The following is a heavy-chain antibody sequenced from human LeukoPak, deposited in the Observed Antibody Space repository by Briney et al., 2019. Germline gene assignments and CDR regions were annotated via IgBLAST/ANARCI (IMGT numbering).Heavy chain of an antibody. CDR2: IYYSGST. V-gene: IGHV4-39*01. J-gene: IGHJ4*02. D-gene: IGHD1-20*01. Sequence: SETLSLTCTVSGGSMSTSSYYWGWIRQPPGKGPEWIGSIYYSGSTYYNPSLKSRVTISVDTAKNQFSLRLRSATAADTAVYYCVRHFRYGWNEPFGYWGQGSLVTVSS. CDR3: VRHFRYGWNEPFGY. CDR1: GGSMSTSSYY.